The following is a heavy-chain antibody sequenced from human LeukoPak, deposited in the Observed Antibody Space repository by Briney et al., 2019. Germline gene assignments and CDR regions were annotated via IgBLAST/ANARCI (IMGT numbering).Heavy chain of an antibody. CDR2: IKSKTDGAPT. J-gene: IGHJ4*02. CDR1: GFTFSSYG. D-gene: IGHD3-22*01. CDR3: TTIYYYDSRCVYYFDY. Sequence: GGSLRLSCAASGFTFSSYGMSWVRQAPGKGLEWVGRIKSKTDGAPTDYAAPVKGRFTISRDDSKNTLYLQMNSLKTEDTAVYYCTTIYYYDSRCVYYFDYWGQGTLVTVSS. V-gene: IGHV3-15*01.